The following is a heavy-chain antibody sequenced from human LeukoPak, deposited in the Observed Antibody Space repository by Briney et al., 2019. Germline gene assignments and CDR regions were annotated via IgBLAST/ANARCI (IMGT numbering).Heavy chain of an antibody. D-gene: IGHD3-10*01. Sequence: SETLSLTCTVSGGSISSSTYYWGWIRQAPGKGREWIGSVHYSGGSYYSPSLKSRVTISLNTSKNQFSLKLSSVTAADTAVYYCARGSLREFTFWGQGTLVTVSS. CDR1: GGSISSSTYY. J-gene: IGHJ4*02. V-gene: IGHV4-39*07. CDR3: ARGSLREFTF. CDR2: VHYSGGS.